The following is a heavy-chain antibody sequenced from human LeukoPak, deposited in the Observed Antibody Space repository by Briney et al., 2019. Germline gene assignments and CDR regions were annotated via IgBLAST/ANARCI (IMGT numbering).Heavy chain of an antibody. CDR1: GFTFSSYW. J-gene: IGHJ3*02. CDR2: IKQDGSEK. CDR3: ASQRSYYYDSSGQDAFDI. Sequence: GGSLRLSCAASGFTFSSYWMSWVRQAPGKGLEWVANIKQDGSEKYYVDSVKGRFTISRDNAKNSLYLQMNSLRAEDTAVYYCASQRSYYYDSSGQDAFDIWGQGTMVTVSS. V-gene: IGHV3-7*01. D-gene: IGHD3-22*01.